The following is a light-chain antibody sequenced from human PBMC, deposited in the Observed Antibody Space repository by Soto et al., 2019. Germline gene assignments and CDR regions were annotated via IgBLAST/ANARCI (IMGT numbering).Light chain of an antibody. CDR2: GTA. V-gene: IGKV3-15*01. Sequence: TISDTPGVRDPLSCRASQSPTSYLAWYQQKPDQAPRLLIYGTATRATAIPARFSGSGSGTEFTLTISSLQSEDFAVYYCQQYNNWPLTFGRGTKVDI. J-gene: IGKJ4*01. CDR3: QQYNNWPLT. CDR1: QSPTSY.